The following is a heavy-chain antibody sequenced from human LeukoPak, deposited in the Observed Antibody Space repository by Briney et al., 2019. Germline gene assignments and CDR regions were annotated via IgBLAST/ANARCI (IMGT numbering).Heavy chain of an antibody. CDR1: GYTFNNYY. Sequence: ASVKVSFKASGYTFNNYYIHWVGQGPGQGLEGMGLINPSGGSTNYAQKFQGRVTLTRDTSTSTVYMELSSLRSEDTAVYYCARGTLYGDYYFDYWGQGTLVTVS. D-gene: IGHD4-17*01. CDR3: ARGTLYGDYYFDY. CDR2: INPSGGST. V-gene: IGHV1-46*02. J-gene: IGHJ4*02.